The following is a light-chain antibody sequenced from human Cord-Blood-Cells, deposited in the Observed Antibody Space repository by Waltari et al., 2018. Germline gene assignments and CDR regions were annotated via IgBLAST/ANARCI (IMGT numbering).Light chain of an antibody. J-gene: IGKJ3*01. CDR3: QQYYSTPFT. CDR2: WAS. CDR1: PSVLYSSNNKNY. Sequence: DLVMTQSPASLAVSLGERATINCKFSPSVLYSSNNKNYLAWYQQKPGQPPKLLIYWASTREAGVPDRFSGSGSGTDFTLTISSLQAEDVAVYYCQQYYSTPFTFGPGTKVDIK. V-gene: IGKV4-1*01.